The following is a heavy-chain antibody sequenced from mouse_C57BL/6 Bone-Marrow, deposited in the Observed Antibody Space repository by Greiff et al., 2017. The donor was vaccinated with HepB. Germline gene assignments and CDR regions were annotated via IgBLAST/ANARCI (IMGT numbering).Heavy chain of an antibody. CDR1: GYTFTDYN. V-gene: IGHV1-22*01. CDR2: INPNNGGT. CDR3: ADGDYYGSSWFAY. J-gene: IGHJ3*01. D-gene: IGHD1-1*01. Sequence: EVQLQQSGPELVKPGASVKMSCKASGYTFTDYNMHWVKQSHGKSLEWIGYINPNNGGTSYNQKFKGKATLTVNKSSSTAYMELRSLTSEDSAVYYCADGDYYGSSWFAYWGQGTLVTVSA.